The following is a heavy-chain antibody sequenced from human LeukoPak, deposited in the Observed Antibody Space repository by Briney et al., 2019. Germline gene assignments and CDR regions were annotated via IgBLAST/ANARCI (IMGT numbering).Heavy chain of an antibody. Sequence: GGSLRLSCATSGFNFDRNTIHWVRQAPGKGLEWVSLAGWAGGTTFYSDSVRGRFTISRDSGRKSVYLQMNSLTTDDTAFYFCAKELDTMFFDYWGQGALVTVSS. CDR2: AGWAGGTT. V-gene: IGHV3-43*01. J-gene: IGHJ4*02. CDR3: AKELDTMFFDY. D-gene: IGHD3-10*02. CDR1: GFNFDRNT.